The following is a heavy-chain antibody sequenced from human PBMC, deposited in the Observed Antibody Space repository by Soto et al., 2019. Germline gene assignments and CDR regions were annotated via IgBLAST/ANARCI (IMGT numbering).Heavy chain of an antibody. D-gene: IGHD4-17*01. V-gene: IGHV3-23*01. Sequence: EVQLLESGGGLVQPGGSLRLPCAASGFSFSNSAMNWVRQAPGKGLEWVSAISSSGGRTYYADSVKGRFTISRDDSKNTLYLQMHRLRAEDTAVYYCAKAGDYGTNRWFDPWGQGTLVTVSS. J-gene: IGHJ5*02. CDR1: GFSFSNSA. CDR2: ISSSGGRT. CDR3: AKAGDYGTNRWFDP.